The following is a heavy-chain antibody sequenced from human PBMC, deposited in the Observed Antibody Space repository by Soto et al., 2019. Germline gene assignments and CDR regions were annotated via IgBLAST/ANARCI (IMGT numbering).Heavy chain of an antibody. CDR3: ARGGTGRFLPRQLFPYES. J-gene: IGHJ5*02. Sequence: QVQLQQWGAGLLKPSETLSLTCGVFNGSLSGYYWSWIRQTPGKGLEWIGQISHSGSTNYNASLKCRLYISIDTSTNQCSLKLSSVTAADTAVDYCARGGTGRFLPRQLFPYESWGQGTRVTVSS. CDR2: ISHSGST. D-gene: IGHD2-21*01. V-gene: IGHV4-34*01. CDR1: NGSLSGYY.